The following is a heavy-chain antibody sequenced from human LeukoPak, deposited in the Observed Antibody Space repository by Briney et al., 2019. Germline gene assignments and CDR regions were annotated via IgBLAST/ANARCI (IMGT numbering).Heavy chain of an antibody. Sequence: PSETLSLTCTVSGYSISSGYYWGWIRQPPGKGLEWIGSIYHSGSTYYNPSLKSRVTISVDTSKNQFSLKLSSVTAADTAVYYCARITVTGWGRFDPWGQGTLVTVSS. CDR1: GYSISSGYY. CDR2: IYHSGST. CDR3: ARITVTGWGRFDP. V-gene: IGHV4-38-2*02. J-gene: IGHJ5*02. D-gene: IGHD4-17*01.